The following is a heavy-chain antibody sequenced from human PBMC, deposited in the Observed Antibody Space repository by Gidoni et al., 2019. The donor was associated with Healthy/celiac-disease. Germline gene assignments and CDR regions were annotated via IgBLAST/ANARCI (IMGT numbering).Heavy chain of an antibody. V-gene: IGHV3-30*18. CDR1: GFTFSSYG. J-gene: IGHJ4*02. CDR2: ISYDGSNK. D-gene: IGHD4-17*01. Sequence: VQLVESGGGVSQPGRSLRLSCAAHGFTFSSYGMHWVRQAPGKGVEWVAVISYDGSNKYYADAVKGRFTISRDNSKNTLYLQMNSLRAEDTAVYYCAKGGSYGDHIPDYWGQGTLVTVSS. CDR3: AKGGSYGDHIPDY.